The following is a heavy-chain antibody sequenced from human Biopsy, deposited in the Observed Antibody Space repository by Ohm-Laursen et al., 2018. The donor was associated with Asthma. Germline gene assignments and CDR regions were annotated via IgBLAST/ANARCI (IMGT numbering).Heavy chain of an antibody. CDR3: ARMITMIQAANYYSYAMDV. D-gene: IGHD3-22*01. J-gene: IGHJ6*02. CDR2: LFHSGGT. V-gene: IGHV4-30-2*01. Sequence: SQTLSLTCAVSGDSINSGGYSWKWIRQPPGKGLGGVSYLFHSGGTHYNPSLKSRVTISVDRSKRQFSLKVNSVTAADTAVYYCARMITMIQAANYYSYAMDVWGQGTTVTVSS. CDR1: GDSINSGGYS.